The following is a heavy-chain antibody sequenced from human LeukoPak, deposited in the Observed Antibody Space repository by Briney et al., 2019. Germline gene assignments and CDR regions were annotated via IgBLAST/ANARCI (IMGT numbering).Heavy chain of an antibody. J-gene: IGHJ4*02. V-gene: IGHV4-59*01. CDR1: GGSISSYY. CDR2: IYYSGST. Sequence: SETLSLTCTVSGGSISSYYWSWIRQPPGKGLEWIGYIYYSGSTNYNPSLKSRVTISVDTSKNQFSLKLSSVTAADTAVYYCARDGRGYSGYDFDYWGQGTLVTVSS. CDR3: ARDGRGYSGYDFDY. D-gene: IGHD5-12*01.